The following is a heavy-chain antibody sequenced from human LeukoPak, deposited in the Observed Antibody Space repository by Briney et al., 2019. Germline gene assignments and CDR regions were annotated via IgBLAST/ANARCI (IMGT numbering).Heavy chain of an antibody. CDR1: GFTFSSYA. J-gene: IGHJ6*04. V-gene: IGHV3-64*01. CDR2: ISSNGGST. D-gene: IGHD1-26*01. CDR3: ARVGVVGATGAYYYYGMDV. Sequence: SGGSLRLSCAASGFTFSSYAMHWVRQAPGKGLEYVSAISSNGGSTYYANSVKGRFTISGDNSKNTLYLQMGSLRAEDMAVYYCARVGVVGATGAYYYYGMDVWGKGTTVTVSS.